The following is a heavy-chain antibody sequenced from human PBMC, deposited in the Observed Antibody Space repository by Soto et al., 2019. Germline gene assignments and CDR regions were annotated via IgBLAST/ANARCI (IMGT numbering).Heavy chain of an antibody. J-gene: IGHJ3*01. CDR3: VRERGPFTAFDV. Sequence: PGGSLRLSCASSGFTFSTYGMHWFRQSPGKGLEWVAVVWSNGINKYYSDSVRGRFTISRDNYRNSLYLQMNSLRVEDTALYYCVRERGPFTAFDVWGQGTLVT. CDR2: VWSNGINK. CDR1: GFTFSTYG. V-gene: IGHV3-33*01.